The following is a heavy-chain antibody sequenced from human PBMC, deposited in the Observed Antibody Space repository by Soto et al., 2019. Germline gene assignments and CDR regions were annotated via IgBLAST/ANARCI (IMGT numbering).Heavy chain of an antibody. CDR2: IYYSGST. CDR1: GGSISSYY. J-gene: IGHJ4*02. Sequence: SETLSLTCTVSGGSISSYYRSWIRQPPGKGLEWIGYIYYSGSTNYNPSLKSRVTISVDTSKNQFSLKLSSVTAADTAVYCCARGREVFGGVIAQPFDYWGQGTLVTVSS. CDR3: ARGREVFGGVIAQPFDY. V-gene: IGHV4-59*01. D-gene: IGHD3-16*02.